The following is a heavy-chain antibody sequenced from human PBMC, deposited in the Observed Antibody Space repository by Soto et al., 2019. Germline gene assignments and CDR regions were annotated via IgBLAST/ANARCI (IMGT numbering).Heavy chain of an antibody. CDR2: LYGSGRGI. Sequence: RLSCAASGFTFSSYAMIWARQAPGRGLEWVSGLYGSGRGIFYADSVKGRFTISRDNSDNSVHLQMNSLRVEDTAVYYCAKDAVSGDGVWLVDHWGQETVVTVSS. D-gene: IGHD4-17*01. V-gene: IGHV3-23*01. CDR3: AKDAVSGDGVWLVDH. CDR1: GFTFSSYA. J-gene: IGHJ4*02.